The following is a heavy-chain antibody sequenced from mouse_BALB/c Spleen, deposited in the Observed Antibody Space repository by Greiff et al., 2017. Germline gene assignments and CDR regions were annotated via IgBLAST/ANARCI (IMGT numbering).Heavy chain of an antibody. CDR3: VRHNYYGYWYFDV. CDR1: GFTFNTYA. Sequence: EVNLVESGGGLVQPKGSLKLSCAASGFTFNTYAMNWVRQAPGKGLEWVARIRSKSNNYATYYADSVKDRFTISRDDSQSMLYLQMNNLKTEDTAMYYCVRHNYYGYWYFDVWGAGTTVTVSS. V-gene: IGHV10-1*02. J-gene: IGHJ1*01. CDR2: IRSKSNNYAT. D-gene: IGHD1-1*01.